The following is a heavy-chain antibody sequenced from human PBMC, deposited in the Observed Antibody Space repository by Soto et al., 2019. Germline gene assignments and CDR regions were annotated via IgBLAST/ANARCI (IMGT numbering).Heavy chain of an antibody. D-gene: IGHD1-26*01. Sequence: QVQLVQSGAEVKKPGSSVKVSCKASGGTFSSYSINWVRQAPGQGLEWMGESIPIFGTANYAQKFQGRVTITADESTRTAYMALSSLRSEDTAVYYCARDGGRHSGGIDYWGQGTLVTVSS. CDR2: SIPIFGTA. CDR1: GGTFSSYS. CDR3: ARDGGRHSGGIDY. V-gene: IGHV1-69*01. J-gene: IGHJ4*02.